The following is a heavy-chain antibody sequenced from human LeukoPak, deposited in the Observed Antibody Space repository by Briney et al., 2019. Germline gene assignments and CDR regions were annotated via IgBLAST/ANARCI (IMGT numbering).Heavy chain of an antibody. CDR1: GASITQHY. CDR3: TRGITGHYRSLGGFAFDI. CDR2: FYYDGNA. V-gene: IGHV4-59*11. J-gene: IGHJ3*02. D-gene: IGHD3-16*01. Sequence: SETLSLTCSVSGASITQHYWSWIRQPPGKGLEYIGYFYYDGNANYTSSVRSRVTILVDTSKNQFTLNLRSVTAADTAKYYCTRGITGHYRSLGGFAFDIWGQGTMVAVSS.